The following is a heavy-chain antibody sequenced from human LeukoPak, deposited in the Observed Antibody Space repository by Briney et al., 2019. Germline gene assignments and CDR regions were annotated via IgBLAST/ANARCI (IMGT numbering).Heavy chain of an antibody. V-gene: IGHV4-34*01. J-gene: IGHJ4*02. D-gene: IGHD1-26*01. Sequence: SETLSLTCAVYGGSFSGYYWRWIRQPPGKRLEWIGEINHSGSTNYNPSLKSRVTISVDTSKNQFSLKLSSVTAADTAVYYCASARKGATTADYWGQGTLVTVSS. CDR1: GGSFSGYY. CDR2: INHSGST. CDR3: ASARKGATTADY.